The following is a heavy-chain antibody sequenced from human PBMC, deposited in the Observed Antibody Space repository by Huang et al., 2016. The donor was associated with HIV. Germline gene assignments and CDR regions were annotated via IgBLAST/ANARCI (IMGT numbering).Heavy chain of an antibody. CDR1: GYTFTNYD. CDR2: INSRSGVS. J-gene: IGHJ3*01. Sequence: QVQMVQSGAEVKKTGASVKVSCKASGYTFTNYDINWVRQATGQGLEWMGSINSRSGVSDSAQKFQARVTISRNTSIDTVYMELSSLRSEDTAVYYCARTVVTGGALHLWGQGTMVTVSA. D-gene: IGHD2-15*01. CDR3: ARTVVTGGALHL. V-gene: IGHV1-8*03.